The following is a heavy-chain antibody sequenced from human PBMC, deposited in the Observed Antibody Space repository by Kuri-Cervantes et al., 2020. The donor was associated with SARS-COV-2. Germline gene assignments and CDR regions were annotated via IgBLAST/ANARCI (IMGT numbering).Heavy chain of an antibody. CDR3: ARSCRTTITIFGVVIQEGDYFDY. D-gene: IGHD3-3*01. Sequence: SVKVSCKASGGTFSSYAISWVRQAPGQGLEWMGGIIPIFGTANYAQKFQGRVTMTRNTSISTAYMELSSLRSEDTAVYYCARSCRTTITIFGVVIQEGDYFDYWGQGTLVTVSS. CDR2: IIPIFGTA. V-gene: IGHV1-69*05. J-gene: IGHJ4*02. CDR1: GGTFSSYA.